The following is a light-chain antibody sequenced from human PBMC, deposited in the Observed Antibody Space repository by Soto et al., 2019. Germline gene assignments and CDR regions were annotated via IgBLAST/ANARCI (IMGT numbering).Light chain of an antibody. V-gene: IGKV3-20*01. CDR3: QQFGTSPKT. CDR1: QSVSSSY. CDR2: GAS. Sequence: VLTQSPGTLSLSPWERATLSCRASQSVSSSYLAWYQQKPGQAPRLLIYGASSRATGIPDRFSGSGSGTDFTLTISRLEPEDFAVYYCQQFGTSPKTFCQGTKVDIK. J-gene: IGKJ1*01.